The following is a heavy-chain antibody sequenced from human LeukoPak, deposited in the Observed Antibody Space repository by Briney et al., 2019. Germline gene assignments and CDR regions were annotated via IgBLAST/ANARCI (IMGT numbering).Heavy chain of an antibody. D-gene: IGHD3/OR15-3a*01. J-gene: IGHJ4*02. CDR2: VHREGTTT. CDR3: ARDSDWILFDY. V-gene: IGHV3-74*03. CDR1: GFTFNTYW. Sequence: GGSLRLSCAASGFTFNTYWMHWVRQAPGKGLVWVARVHREGTTTAYADSVKGRFTISRDSAKNTLYLQMTNLRAEDTAVYYCARDSDWILFDYWGRGTLVTVSS.